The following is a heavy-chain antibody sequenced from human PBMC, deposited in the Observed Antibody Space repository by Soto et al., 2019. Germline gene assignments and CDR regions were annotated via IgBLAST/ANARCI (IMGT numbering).Heavy chain of an antibody. J-gene: IGHJ5*02. V-gene: IGHV3-21*01. Sequence: PGGSLRLSCAASGFTFSSYSMNWVRQAPGKGLEWVSSISSSSSYIYYADSVKGRFTISRDNAKNSLYLQMNSLRAEDTAVYYCAKFHLRFLEWLSWFDPWGQGTLVNVSS. CDR2: ISSSSSYI. D-gene: IGHD3-3*01. CDR3: AKFHLRFLEWLSWFDP. CDR1: GFTFSSYS.